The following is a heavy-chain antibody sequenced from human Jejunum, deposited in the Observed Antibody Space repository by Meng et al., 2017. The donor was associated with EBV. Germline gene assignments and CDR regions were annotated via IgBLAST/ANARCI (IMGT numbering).Heavy chain of an antibody. CDR3: ARRANGPRGWFDY. CDR2: IYYSGSA. D-gene: IGHD6-19*01. Sequence: QVQLQASGPGLVKPPETLSLTCTVSGDSISKYYWTWIRQPPGKGLEWIGYIYYSGSANHNPSLRSRVTMSRDTSKNQFSLKLTSVTAADTAVYYCARRANGPRGWFDYWGQGTLVTVSS. J-gene: IGHJ4*02. V-gene: IGHV4-59*01. CDR1: GDSISKYY.